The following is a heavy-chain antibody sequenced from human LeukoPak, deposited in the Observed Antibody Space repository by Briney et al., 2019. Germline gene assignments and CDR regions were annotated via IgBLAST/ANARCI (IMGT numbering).Heavy chain of an antibody. J-gene: IGHJ4*02. V-gene: IGHV4-34*01. CDR2: INHSGST. D-gene: IGHD6-19*01. Sequence: SETLSLTCAVYGGSFSGYYWSWIRQPPGKGLEWMGEINHSGSTNYNPSLKSRATISEDTTKNQFSLKLSSVTAADTAVYYCARVGIAVAGTVPDYWGQGTLVTVSS. CDR3: ARVGIAVAGTVPDY. CDR1: GGSFSGYY.